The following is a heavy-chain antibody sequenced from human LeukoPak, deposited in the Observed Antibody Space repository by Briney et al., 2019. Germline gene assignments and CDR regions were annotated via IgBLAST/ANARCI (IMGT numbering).Heavy chain of an antibody. CDR3: ARAGRYSSGPTL. CDR1: GGSISAYY. Sequence: SETLSLTCTVSGGSISAYYWSWIRQPAGEGLEWIGHIYPSGNSNYNPSLKGRVTMSVDTSKNQFSLNLSSVTAADTAVYYCARAGRYSSGPTLWGQGTLVTVSS. CDR2: IYPSGNS. D-gene: IGHD6-19*01. J-gene: IGHJ4*02. V-gene: IGHV4-4*07.